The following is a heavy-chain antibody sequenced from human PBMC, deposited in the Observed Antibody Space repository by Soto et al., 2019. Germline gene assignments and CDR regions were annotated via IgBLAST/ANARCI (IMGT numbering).Heavy chain of an antibody. D-gene: IGHD6-13*01. CDR2: ISSSGSTI. CDR3: ARDQEAGSFFPYYYGMDV. V-gene: IGHV3-48*03. Sequence: GGSLRLSCATSGFTFSSYEMNWVRQAPGKGLEWVSYISSSGSTIYYADSVKGRFTISRDNAKNSLYLQMDSLRAEDTAVYYCARDQEAGSFFPYYYGMDVWD. J-gene: IGHJ6*02. CDR1: GFTFSSYE.